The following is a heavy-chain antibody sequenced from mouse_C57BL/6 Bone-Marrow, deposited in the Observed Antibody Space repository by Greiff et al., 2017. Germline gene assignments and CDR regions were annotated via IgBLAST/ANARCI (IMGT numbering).Heavy chain of an antibody. D-gene: IGHD2-4*01. Sequence: VQLQQSGPGLVAPSQSLSITCTVSGFSLTSYGVHWVRQPPGKGLEWLVVIWSDGSTTYNSALKSRLSISKDNSKSQVFLKMNSLQTDDTAMYYCARHGYDYGGGAMDYGGQGTSVTVSS. CDR2: IWSDGST. V-gene: IGHV2-6-1*01. J-gene: IGHJ4*01. CDR1: GFSLTSYG. CDR3: ARHGYDYGGGAMDY.